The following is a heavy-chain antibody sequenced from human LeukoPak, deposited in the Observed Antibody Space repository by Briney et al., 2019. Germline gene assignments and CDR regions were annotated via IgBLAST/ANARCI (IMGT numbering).Heavy chain of an antibody. CDR1: GYTFTSYA. CDR2: INAGNGNT. D-gene: IGHD3-22*01. J-gene: IGHJ4*02. Sequence: ASVKVSCKASGYTFTSYAMHWVRQAPGQRLEWMGWINAGNGNTKYSQKFQGRVTITRDTSASTAYMELSSLRSEDTAVYYCAREQLGYYDSSGYYRQYYFDYWGQGTLVTVFS. V-gene: IGHV1-3*01. CDR3: AREQLGYYDSSGYYRQYYFDY.